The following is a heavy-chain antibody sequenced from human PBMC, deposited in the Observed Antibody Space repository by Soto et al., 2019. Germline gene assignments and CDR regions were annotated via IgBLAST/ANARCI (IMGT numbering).Heavy chain of an antibody. D-gene: IGHD1-1*01. J-gene: IGHJ4*02. Sequence: EVQLVESGGGLVKPGGSLRLSCAASGLIFSDVWMTWVRQASGKGLEWVGRIKTKPDDGTIDYAAPVRGRFTISRDDSKNTLYLQMTSLTPDDTGVYYCTTSNLGVDFWGPGTLVTVSS. CDR1: GLIFSDVW. CDR3: TTSNLGVDF. CDR2: IKTKPDDGTI. V-gene: IGHV3-15*01.